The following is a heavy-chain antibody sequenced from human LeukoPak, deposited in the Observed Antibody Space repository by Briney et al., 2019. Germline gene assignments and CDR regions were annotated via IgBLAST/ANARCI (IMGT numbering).Heavy chain of an antibody. Sequence: HPGRSLRLSCVASGFTFSSYGMHWVRQAPGKGLEWVAVISYDGSNKYYADSVKGRFTISRDNSKNTLYLQMNSLRAEDTAVYYCARAQWPDYWGQGTLVTVSS. V-gene: IGHV3-30*03. D-gene: IGHD6-19*01. CDR3: ARAQWPDY. CDR1: GFTFSSYG. CDR2: ISYDGSNK. J-gene: IGHJ4*02.